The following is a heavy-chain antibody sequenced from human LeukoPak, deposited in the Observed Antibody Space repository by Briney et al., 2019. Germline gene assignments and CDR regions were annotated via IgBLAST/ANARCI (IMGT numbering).Heavy chain of an antibody. CDR1: GFTFSSYA. D-gene: IGHD4-17*01. J-gene: IGHJ4*02. CDR2: ISYDGSNK. CDR3: AREADCGAYYFDY. V-gene: IGHV3-30*04. Sequence: GGSLRLSCAASGFTFSSYAMHWVRQAPGKGLEWVAVISYDGSNKYYADSVKGRFTISRDNSKNTLYLQMNSLRAEDTAVYYCAREADCGAYYFDYWGQGTLVTVSS.